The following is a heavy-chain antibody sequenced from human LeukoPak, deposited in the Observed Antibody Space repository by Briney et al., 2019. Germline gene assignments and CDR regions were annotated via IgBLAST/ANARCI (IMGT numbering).Heavy chain of an antibody. D-gene: IGHD3-22*01. V-gene: IGHV3-48*04. J-gene: IGHJ4*02. CDR3: ARASGYSDY. Sequence: PGGSLRLSCAASGFTFSSYSMKWVRQAPGKGLEWVSYISSSSSTIYYADSVKGRFTISRDNAKNSLYLQMNSLRAEDTAVYYCARASGYSDYWGQGTLVTVSS. CDR2: ISSSSSTI. CDR1: GFTFSSYS.